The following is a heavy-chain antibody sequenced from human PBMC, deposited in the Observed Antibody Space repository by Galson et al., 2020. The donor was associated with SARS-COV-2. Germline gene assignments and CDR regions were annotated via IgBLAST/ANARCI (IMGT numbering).Heavy chain of an antibody. CDR3: AGKGVLTSSDAFDN. J-gene: IGHJ3*02. D-gene: IGHD2-2*01. Sequence: KIGESLKISCEASVFTLNDHSVNWVRQAPGKGLEWVSFISNDGTHIFYADSMKGRLTISRDNAKKSVFLQMHSLRVEDTAIYYCAGKGVLTSSDAFDNWGQGKMVTVAS. CDR1: VFTLNDHS. V-gene: IGHV3-21*01. CDR2: ISNDGTHI.